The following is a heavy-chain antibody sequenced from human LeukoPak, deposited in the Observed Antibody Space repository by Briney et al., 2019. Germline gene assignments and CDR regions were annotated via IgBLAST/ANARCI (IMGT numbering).Heavy chain of an antibody. D-gene: IGHD2-2*01. Sequence: GGSLRLSCAASGFTFDDYGMSWVRQAPGKGLEWVSGINWNGGSTGYADSVKGRFTISRDNAKNSLYLQMNSLRAEDTALYHCARGGYCSSTGCLLLSVSKYGMDVWGQGTTVTVPS. V-gene: IGHV3-20*01. CDR1: GFTFDDYG. J-gene: IGHJ6*02. CDR2: INWNGGST. CDR3: ARGGYCSSTGCLLLSVSKYGMDV.